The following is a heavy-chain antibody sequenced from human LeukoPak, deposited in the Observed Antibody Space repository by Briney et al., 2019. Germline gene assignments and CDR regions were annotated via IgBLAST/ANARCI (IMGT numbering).Heavy chain of an antibody. CDR1: GGPFSGYY. Sequence: SETLSLTCAVYGGPFSGYYWSWIRQPPGKGLEWIGEINHSGSTNYNPSLKSRVTISVDTSKNQFSLRLSSVTAADTAVYYCARVRWLLGYYFDYWGQGTLVTVSS. CDR3: ARVRWLLGYYFDY. V-gene: IGHV4-34*01. CDR2: INHSGST. J-gene: IGHJ4*02. D-gene: IGHD5-24*01.